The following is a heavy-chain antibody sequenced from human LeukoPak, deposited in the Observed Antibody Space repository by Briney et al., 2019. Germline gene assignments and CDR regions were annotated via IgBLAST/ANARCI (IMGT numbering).Heavy chain of an antibody. J-gene: IGHJ4*02. CDR3: ASLRCGDYEGFDY. CDR2: INPSGGRT. V-gene: IGHV1-46*01. CDR1: GYTFTSYY. Sequence: ASVRVSCKASGYTFTSYYMHWVRQAPGQGLEWMGIINPSGGRTSYAQKFQGRVTMTRDTSTGTVYMELSSLRSEDTAVYYCASLRCGDYEGFDYWGQGTLVTVSS. D-gene: IGHD2-21*02.